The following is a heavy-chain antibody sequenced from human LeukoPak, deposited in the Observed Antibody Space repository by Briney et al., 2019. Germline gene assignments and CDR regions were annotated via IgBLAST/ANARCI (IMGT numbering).Heavy chain of an antibody. D-gene: IGHD3-10*01. V-gene: IGHV5-51*01. Sequence: GESLKISCKGSGYRFTSYWIGWVRPMPGKGLEWMGIIYPGDSDTRYSPSFHGQVTISADKSISTAYLQWSSLKASDTAMYYCARRVRGVYFDYWGQGTLVTVSS. CDR1: GYRFTSYW. CDR2: IYPGDSDT. CDR3: ARRVRGVYFDY. J-gene: IGHJ4*02.